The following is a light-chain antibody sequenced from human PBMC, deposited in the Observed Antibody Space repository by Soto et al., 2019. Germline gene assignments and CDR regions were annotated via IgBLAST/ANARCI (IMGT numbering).Light chain of an antibody. V-gene: IGLV2-11*01. J-gene: IGLJ3*02. CDR1: SSDVGGYNY. Sequence: QSALTQPRSVSGSPGQSVTISCTGTSSDVGGYNYVSWYQQHPGKAPKLMISDVSKRPSGVPDRFSGSKSGNTASLTISGLQAEDEAYYYCCSSAGTDTSVFGGGTKLTVL. CDR3: CSSAGTDTSV. CDR2: DVS.